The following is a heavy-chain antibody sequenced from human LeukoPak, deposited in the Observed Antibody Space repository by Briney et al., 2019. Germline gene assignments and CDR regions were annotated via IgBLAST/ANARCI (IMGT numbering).Heavy chain of an antibody. D-gene: IGHD6-13*01. V-gene: IGHV6-1*01. CDR1: GDSVSSNTAA. CDR3: ARDWYSSSWYRFGY. CDR2: TYFRSKWYN. Sequence: RSQTLSLTCVISGDSVSSNTAAWNWMRQSPSRGLEWLGRTYFRSKWYNDYAVSVKSRIIINPDTSKNQFSLQLNSVTPEDTAVYYCARDWYSSSWYRFGYWGQGTLVTVSS. J-gene: IGHJ4*02.